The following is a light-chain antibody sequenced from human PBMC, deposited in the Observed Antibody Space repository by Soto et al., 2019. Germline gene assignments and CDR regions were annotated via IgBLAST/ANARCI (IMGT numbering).Light chain of an antibody. CDR1: QSVSSSY. CDR3: QQYGSSAWT. J-gene: IGKJ1*01. CDR2: GAS. Sequence: ESVLTQSPGTLSLSLGERATLSCRASQSVSSSYLAWYQQKPGKAPRLRIYGASSRATGIPDRFSGSGSGTDFTLTISRLEPEDFAVYYGQQYGSSAWTFGRATEADFK. V-gene: IGKV3-20*01.